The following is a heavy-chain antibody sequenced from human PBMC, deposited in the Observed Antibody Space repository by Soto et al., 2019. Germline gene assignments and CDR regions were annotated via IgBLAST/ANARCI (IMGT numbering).Heavy chain of an antibody. J-gene: IGHJ5*02. CDR1: GDSVSSNSAA. V-gene: IGHV6-1*01. Sequence: SQTLSLTCVISGDSVSSNSAAWNWIRQSPSRGLEWLGRTYYRSKWYYDYAVSMRSRITINSDTSKNQLSLQLTSVTPEDTAVYFCARDPDNWFDPWGQGSLVTVSS. CDR2: TYYRSKWYY. CDR3: ARDPDNWFDP.